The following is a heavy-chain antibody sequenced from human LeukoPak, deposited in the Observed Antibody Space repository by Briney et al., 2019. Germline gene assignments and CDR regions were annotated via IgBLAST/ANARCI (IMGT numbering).Heavy chain of an antibody. CDR3: ARLSDTEGSSTSYRASDI. J-gene: IGHJ3*02. CDR1: GFTFTNHW. D-gene: IGHD2-2*01. V-gene: IGHV3-7*01. CDR2: IKHNGKDE. Sequence: GGSLRLSCAASGFTFTNHWMTWVRQAPGKGLEWVANIKHNGKDEHYLESVKGRFSISRDNARNTLYLQMNSLRVEDTAVYYCARLSDTEGSSTSYRASDIWGQGTLVVVSS.